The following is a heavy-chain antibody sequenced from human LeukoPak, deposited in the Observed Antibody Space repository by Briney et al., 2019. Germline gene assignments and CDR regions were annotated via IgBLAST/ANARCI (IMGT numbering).Heavy chain of an antibody. V-gene: IGHV4-4*07. CDR1: GGSISSYY. Sequence: SETLSLTRTVSGGSISSYYWSWIRQPAGKGLEWIGRIYTSGSTNYNPSLKSRVTMSVDTSKNQFSLKLSSVTAADTAVYYCARGGSGSYYLAYGGFDYWGQGTLVTVSS. CDR2: IYTSGST. D-gene: IGHD3-10*01. CDR3: ARGGSGSYYLAYGGFDY. J-gene: IGHJ4*02.